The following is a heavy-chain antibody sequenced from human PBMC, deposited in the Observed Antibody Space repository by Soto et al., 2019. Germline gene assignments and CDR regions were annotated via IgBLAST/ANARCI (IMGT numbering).Heavy chain of an antibody. CDR1: GFTFSGHA. Sequence: QVPLVESGGGVAQPGRSLRLSCTVSGFTFSGHAMHWVRQAPGKGLEWVTQIWYDGSNKYYAESVKGRFTISRDNSKNTLYLQRNSLRVEDTAVYYCARDGQGLAPYALDVWGQGTSVTVSS. V-gene: IGHV3-33*01. J-gene: IGHJ6*02. CDR2: IWYDGSNK. D-gene: IGHD6-19*01. CDR3: ARDGQGLAPYALDV.